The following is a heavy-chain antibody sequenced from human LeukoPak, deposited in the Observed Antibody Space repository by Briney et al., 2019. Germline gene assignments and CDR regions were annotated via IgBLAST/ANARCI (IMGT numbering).Heavy chain of an antibody. CDR1: GFAFSTYS. CDR3: VRERNSVPAEDALDI. J-gene: IGHJ3*02. Sequence: PGRSLRLSWAASGFAFSTYSIHWVRQAPGKGLEWVSLISFDASSKYYADSLQGRFTLSRDNSNNTLCLQMNSLRAEDTAVYYCVRERNSVPAEDALDIWGQGTMVTVSS. CDR2: ISFDASSK. D-gene: IGHD1-14*01. V-gene: IGHV3-30-3*01.